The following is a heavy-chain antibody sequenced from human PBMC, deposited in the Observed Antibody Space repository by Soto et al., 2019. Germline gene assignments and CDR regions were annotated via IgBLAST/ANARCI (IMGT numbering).Heavy chain of an antibody. D-gene: IGHD3-16*01. CDR1: GFSLSTRGVG. CDR2: IYWDDDK. J-gene: IGHJ4*02. V-gene: IGHV2-5*02. CDR3: AHKGGGDRILDY. Sequence: QITLKESGPTLVKPTQTLTLTCTFSGFSLSTRGVGVGWIRQPPGKALEWLAIIYWDDDKRYSPSLKSRLNNTKDTSKNQVVLKMTYLDPFDNATYYRAHKGGGDRILDYWGQGTLVTVSS.